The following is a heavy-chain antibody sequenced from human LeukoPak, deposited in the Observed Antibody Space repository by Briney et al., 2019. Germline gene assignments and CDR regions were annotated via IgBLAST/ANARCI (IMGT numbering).Heavy chain of an antibody. Sequence: SQTLSLTCAISGYSFYSNSAAWNWIRQSPSRGLEWLGRTYYRSKWYNDYAVSVKSRITINTDTSKNQFSLQLNSVTPEDTAVYSCAREVEMATIVGYYMDVWGKGTTVTVSS. CDR1: GYSFYSNSAA. J-gene: IGHJ6*03. CDR3: AREVEMATIVGYYMDV. CDR2: TYYRSKWYN. D-gene: IGHD5-24*01. V-gene: IGHV6-1*01.